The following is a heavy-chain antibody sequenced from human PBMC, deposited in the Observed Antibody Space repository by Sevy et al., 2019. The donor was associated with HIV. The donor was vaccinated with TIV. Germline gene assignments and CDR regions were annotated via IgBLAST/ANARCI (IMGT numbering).Heavy chain of an antibody. D-gene: IGHD1-7*01. CDR3: AREERSGTTTSFDY. CDR2: LWPDGRNK. J-gene: IGHJ4*02. Sequence: GGSRRPPFAAPGFPSSAYGIPWVRQAPGKGREGVAVLWPDGRNKNYGDSVKGRFTISRDSSKNTLFLQMNSLRVDDTAVYYCAREERSGTTTSFDYWGQGALVTVSS. CDR1: GFPSSAYG. V-gene: IGHV3-33*01.